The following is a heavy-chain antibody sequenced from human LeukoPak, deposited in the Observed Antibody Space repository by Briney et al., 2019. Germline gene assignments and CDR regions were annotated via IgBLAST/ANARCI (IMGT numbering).Heavy chain of an antibody. D-gene: IGHD3-22*01. J-gene: IGHJ3*02. Sequence: GKSLKISCKGSGYSFATFWLAWVRQVPGKGLEWIGVIYPVDSDTRYSSSFQGQVTISVDKSTSTAYLQWSSLKASDTAMYYCAKTNYYETSGWASGLSPFDMWGRGTMVTVSS. CDR1: GYSFATFW. V-gene: IGHV5-51*01. CDR3: AKTNYYETSGWASGLSPFDM. CDR2: IYPVDSDT.